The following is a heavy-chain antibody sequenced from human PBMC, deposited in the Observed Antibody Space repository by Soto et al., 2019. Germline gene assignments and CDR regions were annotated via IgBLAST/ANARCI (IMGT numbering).Heavy chain of an antibody. D-gene: IGHD3-10*01. CDR3: ARDQSGSGSYNV. Sequence: GGSLRLSCAASGFTFSIYAMHWVRQAPGKGLEWVAVISYDGSNKYYADSVKGRFTISRDNAKNSLYLQMNSLRAEDTAVYYCARDQSGSGSYNVWGQGTTVTVSS. V-gene: IGHV3-30*04. CDR1: GFTFSIYA. CDR2: ISYDGSNK. J-gene: IGHJ6*02.